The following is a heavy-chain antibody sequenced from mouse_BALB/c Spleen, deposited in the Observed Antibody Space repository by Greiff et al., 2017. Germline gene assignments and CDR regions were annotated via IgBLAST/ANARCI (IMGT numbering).Heavy chain of an antibody. CDR3: ARLEDSYYVFDY. CDR1: GYTFTSYW. Sequence: VKLMESGAELARPGASVKLSCKASGYTFTSYWMQWVKQRPGQGLEWIGAIYPGDGDTRYTQKFKGKATLTADKSSSTAYMQLSSLASEDSAVYYCARLEDSYYVFDYWGQGTTLTVSA. D-gene: IGHD2-12*01. CDR2: IYPGDGDT. V-gene: IGHV1-87*01. J-gene: IGHJ2*01.